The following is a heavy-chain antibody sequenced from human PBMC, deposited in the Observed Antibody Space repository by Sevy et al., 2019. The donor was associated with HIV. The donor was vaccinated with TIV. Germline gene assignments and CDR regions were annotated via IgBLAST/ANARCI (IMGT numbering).Heavy chain of an antibody. D-gene: IGHD3-9*01. CDR1: GFDFNHHW. CDR3: ARLPTGLQSFNYLLSTYFDS. CDR2: IKQDGSET. Sequence: GGSLRLSCAASGFDFNHHWMSWVRQAPQKGLEWVANIKQDGSETYYVDSLEGRFTISRENAKNSLSLQIKDLRAEDTAVYYCARLPTGLQSFNYLLSTYFDSWGQGTLVTVSS. J-gene: IGHJ4*02. V-gene: IGHV3-7*01.